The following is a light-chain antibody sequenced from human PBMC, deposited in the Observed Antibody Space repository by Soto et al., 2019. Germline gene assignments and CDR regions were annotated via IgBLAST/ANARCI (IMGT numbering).Light chain of an antibody. CDR3: QQYYSYPPT. CDR2: AAS. J-gene: IGKJ1*01. Sequence: IWIPQSPSLLSRCAGERVTISCLMSQSISSYLAWYQQKPGKAPKLLIYAASTLQSGVPSRFSGSGSGTDFTLTISCLQSEDFATYYCQQYYSYPPTFGQGTKVDI. CDR1: QSISSY. V-gene: IGKV1D-8*02.